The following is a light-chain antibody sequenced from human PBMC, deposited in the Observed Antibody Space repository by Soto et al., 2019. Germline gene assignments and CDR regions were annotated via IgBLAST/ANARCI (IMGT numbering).Light chain of an antibody. CDR2: DAY. CDR1: QSVSSY. Sequence: ERVFTQSPASHPLPPGERATLSCRASQSVSSYLAWYQQKPGQAHTLILYDAYTRATGIPATFSGSGSGTEFTLTISSLEPEDLAVYYCQQHSNWPTITFGQGTKVDIK. V-gene: IGKV3-11*01. J-gene: IGKJ1*01. CDR3: QQHSNWPTIT.